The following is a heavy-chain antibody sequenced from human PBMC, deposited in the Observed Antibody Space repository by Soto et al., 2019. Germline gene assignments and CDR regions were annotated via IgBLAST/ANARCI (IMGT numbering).Heavy chain of an antibody. V-gene: IGHV3-30-3*01. CDR2: ISYDGSNK. D-gene: IGHD3-22*01. CDR1: GFTFSSYA. J-gene: IGHJ4*02. Sequence: QVPLVESGGGVVQPGRSLRLSCAASGFTFSSYAMHWVRRAPGKGLEWVAVISYDGSNKYYADSVKGRFTISRDNSKNTLYLQMNSLRAEDTAVYYCARETIVGYWGQGTLVTVSS. CDR3: ARETIVGY.